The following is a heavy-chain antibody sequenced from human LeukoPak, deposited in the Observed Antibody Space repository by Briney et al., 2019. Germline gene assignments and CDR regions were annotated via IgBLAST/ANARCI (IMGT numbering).Heavy chain of an antibody. CDR1: GGSFSGYY. D-gene: IGHD3-3*01. V-gene: IGHV4-34*01. Sequence: SETLFLTCAVYGGSFSGYYWSWVRQTPGKGLEWVGEINHSGSTNYNPSLKSRITISVETSKNQSSLKLRSVTAADTDVYYCARVKGDYDFWSGYYPDDYYYYYFMDVWGKGTTVTVSS. CDR2: INHSGST. J-gene: IGHJ6*03. CDR3: ARVKGDYDFWSGYYPDDYYYYYFMDV.